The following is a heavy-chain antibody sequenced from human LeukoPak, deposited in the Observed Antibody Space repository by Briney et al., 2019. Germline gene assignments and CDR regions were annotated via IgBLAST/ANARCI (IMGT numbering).Heavy chain of an antibody. CDR3: ARGALTKVWGRKKGTDV. CDR2: IKQYGSEK. Sequence: GGSLRLSCAASGFTFSSYWMSWVRQAPGKGLEWVANIKQYGSEKYYVDSVKGRFTISRDNAKNSLYLQMNSLRAEDTAVYYCARGALTKVWGRKKGTDVWGKGTTVIVSS. J-gene: IGHJ6*04. D-gene: IGHD3-16*01. V-gene: IGHV3-7*01. CDR1: GFTFSSYW.